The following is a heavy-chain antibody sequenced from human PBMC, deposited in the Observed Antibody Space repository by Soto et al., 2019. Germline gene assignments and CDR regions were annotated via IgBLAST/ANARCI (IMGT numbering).Heavy chain of an antibody. Sequence: PSETLSLTCTVSGGSISTDTFYWSWIRQHPGKGLEWIGYMYHRGSTYYSPSLKSRVSISKDTSKNQFSLMLSSVTAADTAVYYCARYCSGGSCLMSYIDYWGQGALVTVSS. CDR1: GGSISTDTFY. V-gene: IGHV4-31*03. CDR3: ARYCSGGSCLMSYIDY. CDR2: MYHRGST. J-gene: IGHJ4*02. D-gene: IGHD2-15*01.